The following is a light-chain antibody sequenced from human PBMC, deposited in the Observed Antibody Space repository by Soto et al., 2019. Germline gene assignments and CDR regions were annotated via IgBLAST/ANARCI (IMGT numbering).Light chain of an antibody. J-gene: IGKJ4*01. Sequence: EVVLTQSPATLSSSPGESVTLSCRASQSIDTYLAWYQQRPGQAPRLLIYDASYRAVGIPSRFSGSGSGTDFTLTISSLEPADSAIYHCQQRGNSPLTFGEGTKLE. V-gene: IGKV3-11*01. CDR3: QQRGNSPLT. CDR2: DAS. CDR1: QSIDTY.